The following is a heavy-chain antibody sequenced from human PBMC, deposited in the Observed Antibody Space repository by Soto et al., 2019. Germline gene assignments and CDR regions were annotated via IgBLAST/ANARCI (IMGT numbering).Heavy chain of an antibody. CDR3: ARDGEYGDYAS. V-gene: IGHV1-69*08. J-gene: IGHJ4*02. D-gene: IGHD4-17*01. CDR2: IIPILGIA. CDR1: GGTFSSYT. Sequence: QVQLVQSGAEVKKPGSSVKVSCKASGGTFSSYTISWVRQAPGQGLEWMGRIIPILGIANYAQKFQGRVTITADKSTSTAYMELSSMRSEDTAVYYCARDGEYGDYASWGQGTLVTVSS.